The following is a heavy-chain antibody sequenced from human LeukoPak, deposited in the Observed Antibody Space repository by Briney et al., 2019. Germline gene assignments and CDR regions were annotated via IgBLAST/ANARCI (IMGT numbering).Heavy chain of an antibody. CDR3: ARAPSELGGYYPEYFRH. CDR2: IKSDGST. CDR1: GFTFSSYC. J-gene: IGHJ1*01. D-gene: IGHD3-22*01. Sequence: GGSLRLSCAASGFTFSSYCMHSVRQAPGKGLVWVSCIKSDGSTRYADSVKGRFTISRDNAKNTVSLQMTSLRAEDTGVYYCARAPSELGGYYPEYFRHWGQGTLVIVSS. V-gene: IGHV3-74*01.